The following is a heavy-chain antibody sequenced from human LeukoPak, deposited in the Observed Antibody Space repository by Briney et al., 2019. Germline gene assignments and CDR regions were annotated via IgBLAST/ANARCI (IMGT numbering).Heavy chain of an antibody. J-gene: IGHJ3*02. Sequence: KPSETLSLTSAVYGGSFSGYYWSWIRQPPGKGLEWIGEINHSGSTNYNPSLKSRVTISVDTSKNQFSLKLSSVTAADTAVYYCASRDSSGYYAFDIWGQGTMVTVSS. V-gene: IGHV4-34*01. CDR3: ASRDSSGYYAFDI. D-gene: IGHD3-22*01. CDR2: INHSGST. CDR1: GGSFSGYY.